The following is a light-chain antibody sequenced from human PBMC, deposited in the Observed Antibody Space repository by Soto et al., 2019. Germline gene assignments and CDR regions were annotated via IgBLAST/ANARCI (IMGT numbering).Light chain of an antibody. V-gene: IGKV1-5*03. CDR1: QSINSW. Sequence: DIQMTQSPSALSASVGDRVTITCRASQSINSWLAWYQQKSGKAPKLLIYKASSLESGVPSRFSGSGSGTEVTLIISSLQPDGFAAYYCQQYNSYPLTFGGGNKVEIK. CDR2: KAS. J-gene: IGKJ4*01. CDR3: QQYNSYPLT.